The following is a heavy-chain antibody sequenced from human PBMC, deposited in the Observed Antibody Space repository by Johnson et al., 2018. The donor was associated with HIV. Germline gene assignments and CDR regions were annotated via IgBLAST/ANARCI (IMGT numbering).Heavy chain of an antibody. V-gene: IGHV3-30*02. CDR1: GFTFSSYG. CDR3: AKDYYDSSGYLVGDAFDI. J-gene: IGHJ3*02. D-gene: IGHD3-22*01. CDR2: IRYDGSNK. Sequence: QVQLVESGGGVVQPGGSLRLSCAASGFTFSSYGMHWVRQAPGKGLEWVAFIRYDGSNKYYADSVKGRFTISRDNSKNTLYLQMNSLRAEDTAGYYCAKDYYDSSGYLVGDAFDIWGQVTMVTVSS.